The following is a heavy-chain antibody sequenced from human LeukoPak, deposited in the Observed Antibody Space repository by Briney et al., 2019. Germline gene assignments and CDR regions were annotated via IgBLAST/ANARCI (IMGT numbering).Heavy chain of an antibody. D-gene: IGHD2-2*01. V-gene: IGHV3-23*01. J-gene: IGHJ6*03. Sequence: GGSLRLSWAASGFTFSSYAMSWVRQAPGKGLEWVSAISGSGGSTYYADSVKGRFTISRDNSKNTLYLQMNSLRAEDTAVYYCAKDAIVVVPAALHMDVWGKGTTVTVSS. CDR3: AKDAIVVVPAALHMDV. CDR2: ISGSGGST. CDR1: GFTFSSYA.